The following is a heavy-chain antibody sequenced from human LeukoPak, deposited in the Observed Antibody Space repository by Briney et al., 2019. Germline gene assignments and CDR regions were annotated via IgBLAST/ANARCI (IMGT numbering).Heavy chain of an antibody. Sequence: GGSLRLSCAASGFTFSDYYMSWIRQAPGKGLEWVSYITSSSSYTSYADSVKGRFTISRDNAKNSLYLQMNSLRAEDTAVYYCARGGYDYVLNWGQGTLVTVSS. CDR3: ARGGYDYVLN. D-gene: IGHD3-16*01. CDR2: ITSSSSYT. V-gene: IGHV3-11*06. J-gene: IGHJ4*02. CDR1: GFTFSDYY.